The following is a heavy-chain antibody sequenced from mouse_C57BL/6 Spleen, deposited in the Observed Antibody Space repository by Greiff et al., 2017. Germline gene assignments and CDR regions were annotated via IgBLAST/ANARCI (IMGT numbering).Heavy chain of an antibody. CDR2: INPNNGGT. CDR1: GYTFTDYY. D-gene: IGHD3-1*01. J-gene: IGHJ4*01. CDR3: ARFGTSHAMGY. Sequence: VQLKQSGPELVKPGASVKISCKASGYTFTDYYMNWVKQSHGKSLEWIGDINPNNGGTSYNQKFKGKATLTVDKSSSTAYLELRSLTSEDSAVYYCARFGTSHAMGYWGQGTSVTVSS. V-gene: IGHV1-26*01.